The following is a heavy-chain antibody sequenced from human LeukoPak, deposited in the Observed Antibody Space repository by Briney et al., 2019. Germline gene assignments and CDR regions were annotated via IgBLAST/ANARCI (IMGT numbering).Heavy chain of an antibody. CDR2: IYYSGST. Sequence: SETLSLTCTVSGGSISSSSYYWGWIRQPPGKGLEWIGSIYYSGSTYYNPSLKSRVTISVDTSKNQFSLKLSSVTAADTAVYYCARQGRGAYSGSIGAFDIWGQGTMVTVSS. J-gene: IGHJ3*02. CDR3: ARQGRGAYSGSIGAFDI. D-gene: IGHD5-12*01. CDR1: GGSISSSSYY. V-gene: IGHV4-39*01.